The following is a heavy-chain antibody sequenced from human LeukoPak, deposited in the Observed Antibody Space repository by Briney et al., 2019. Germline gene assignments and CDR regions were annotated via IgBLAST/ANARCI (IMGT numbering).Heavy chain of an antibody. V-gene: IGHV3-30*02. J-gene: IGHJ4*02. D-gene: IGHD2-8*01. Sequence: PGGSLRLSCAASGFTFSSYGMHWVRQAPGKGLEWVAFIRYDGSNKYYADSVKGRFTIPRDNSKNTLYLQMNSLRAEDTAVYYCAKDSCTNGVCYLPDYWGQGTLVTVSS. CDR1: GFTFSSYG. CDR3: AKDSCTNGVCYLPDY. CDR2: IRYDGSNK.